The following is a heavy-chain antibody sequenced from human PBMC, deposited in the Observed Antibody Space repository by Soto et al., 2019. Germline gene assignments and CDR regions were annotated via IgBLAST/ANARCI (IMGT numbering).Heavy chain of an antibody. D-gene: IGHD1-1*01. V-gene: IGHV1-69*12. Sequence: QVQLVQSGVEVKKPGSSVKVSCKASGGTFNSYAIDWVRQAPGQGLEWMGGIIPIFGTTNYAQKLQGRVKLTADESTRTAYMELSTLTSEDTAVYYCARGTVTGSEYNFYYYGVDVWGQGTTVIVSS. CDR3: ARGTVTGSEYNFYYYGVDV. CDR2: IIPIFGTT. CDR1: GGTFNSYA. J-gene: IGHJ6*02.